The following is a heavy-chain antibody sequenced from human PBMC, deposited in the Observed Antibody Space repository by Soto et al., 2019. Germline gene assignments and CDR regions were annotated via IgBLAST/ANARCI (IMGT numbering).Heavy chain of an antibody. J-gene: IGHJ6*02. Sequence: GWSLGLSCAASGFAVSSNYMSWVRQAPGKGLEWVSVIYSGGSTYYADSVKGRFTISRDNSKNTLYLQMNSLRAEDTAVYYCARVGGDYDFCSGHPYYYYGIDVWGQGSTVTVFS. D-gene: IGHD3-3*01. CDR1: GFAVSSNY. V-gene: IGHV3-53*01. CDR3: ARVGGDYDFCSGHPYYYYGIDV. CDR2: IYSGGST.